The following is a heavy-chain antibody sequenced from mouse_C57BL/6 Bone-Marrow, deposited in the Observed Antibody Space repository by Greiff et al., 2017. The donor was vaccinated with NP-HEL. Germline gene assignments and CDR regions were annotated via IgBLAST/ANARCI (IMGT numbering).Heavy chain of an antibody. J-gene: IGHJ1*03. CDR2: FHPYNDDT. CDR3: ARSPYGSSYWYFDV. CDR1: GYTFTTYP. D-gene: IGHD1-1*01. V-gene: IGHV1-47*01. Sequence: QVQLQQSGAELVKPGASVKMSCKASGYTFTTYPIEWMKQNHGKSLEWIGNFHPYNDDTKYNEKFKGKATLTVEKSSSTVCLELSRLTSDDSAVYYCARSPYGSSYWYFDVWGTGTTVTVSS.